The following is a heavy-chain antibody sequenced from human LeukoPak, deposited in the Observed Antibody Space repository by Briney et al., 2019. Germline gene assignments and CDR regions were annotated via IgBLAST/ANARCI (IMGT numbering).Heavy chain of an antibody. J-gene: IGHJ6*02. D-gene: IGHD6-13*01. Sequence: SVTLSLTCTVSGGSISSYYWSWIRQPAGKGLEWIGRIYTSGSTNYNPSLKSRVTMSVDTSKNQFSLKLSSVTAADTAVYYCAREERDSSIWYSPDYYYYGMDVWGQGTTVTVSS. V-gene: IGHV4-4*07. CDR2: IYTSGST. CDR1: GGSISSYY. CDR3: AREERDSSIWYSPDYYYYGMDV.